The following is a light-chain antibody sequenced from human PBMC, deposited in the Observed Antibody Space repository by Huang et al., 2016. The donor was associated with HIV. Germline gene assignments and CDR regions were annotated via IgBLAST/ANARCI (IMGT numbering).Light chain of an antibody. CDR1: RSVSSY. CDR2: DAS. V-gene: IGKV3-11*01. CDR3: QQRSNWPRMYT. Sequence: VLTQSPATLSLSPGERATLSCRASRSVSSYLAWYQQRPCQAPRLLIYDASNRATGIPARFSGSGSGTDFTLTISSLEPEDFAVYYCQQRSNWPRMYTFGQGTKLEIK. J-gene: IGKJ2*01.